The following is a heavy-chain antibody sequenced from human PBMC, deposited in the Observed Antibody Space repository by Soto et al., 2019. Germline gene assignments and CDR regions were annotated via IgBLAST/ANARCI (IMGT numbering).Heavy chain of an antibody. J-gene: IGHJ6*03. CDR3: ARDRGVAPPVAGNTHYYYSMDV. D-gene: IGHD6-19*01. V-gene: IGHV1-18*01. CDR2: LSGFNGNT. CDR1: GYSFTNYG. Sequence: QDQLVQSGAEVKKPGASVTVSCKASGYSFTNYGITWVRHAPGQGLEWMGWLSGFNGNTHYAQKLQGRVTMTTDASTSTAYMELRSLRSDDTAVYYCARDRGVAPPVAGNTHYYYSMDVWGKGTTVTVSS.